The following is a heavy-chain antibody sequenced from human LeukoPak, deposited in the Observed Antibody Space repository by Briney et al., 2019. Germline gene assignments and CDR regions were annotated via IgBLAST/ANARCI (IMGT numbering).Heavy chain of an antibody. CDR1: GGSISSSSYY. V-gene: IGHV4-61*05. CDR2: IYYSGST. D-gene: IGHD4-17*01. J-gene: IGHJ5*02. CDR3: ARVAYGEPNWFDP. Sequence: SEALSLTCTVSGGSISSSSYYWGWIRQPPGKGLEWNGYIYYSGSTNYNPSLKSRVTISVDTSKNQFSLKLSSVTAADTAVYYCARVAYGEPNWFDPWGQGTLVTVSS.